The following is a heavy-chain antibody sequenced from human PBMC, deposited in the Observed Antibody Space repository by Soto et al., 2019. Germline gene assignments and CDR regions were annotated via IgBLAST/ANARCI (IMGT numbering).Heavy chain of an antibody. CDR2: ISSSSSYI. D-gene: IGHD6-13*01. Sequence: EVQLVESGGGLVKPGGSLRLSCAASGFTFSSYSMNWVRQAPGKGLEWVSSISSSSSYIYYADSVKGRFTISRDNAKNPLYLQMNGLRAEDTAVYYCARVGSSSSPDYWGQGTLVTVSS. CDR3: ARVGSSSSPDY. CDR1: GFTFSSYS. J-gene: IGHJ4*02. V-gene: IGHV3-21*01.